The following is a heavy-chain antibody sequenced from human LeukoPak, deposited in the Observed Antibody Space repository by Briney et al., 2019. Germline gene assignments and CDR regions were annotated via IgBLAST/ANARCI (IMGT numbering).Heavy chain of an antibody. CDR1: GVSISTYY. CDR2: VYYTWST. CDR3: ARAGSWYSWYAS. Sequence: NSSETLSLTCTVSGVSISTYYWTWIRQPPGRGLEWVGYVYYTWSTVYNPSLKSRVTISVDTSKNQFSLRLNSVTAADTAVYFCARAGSWYSWYASWGQGSLVTVSS. V-gene: IGHV4-59*01. J-gene: IGHJ5*01. D-gene: IGHD1-26*01.